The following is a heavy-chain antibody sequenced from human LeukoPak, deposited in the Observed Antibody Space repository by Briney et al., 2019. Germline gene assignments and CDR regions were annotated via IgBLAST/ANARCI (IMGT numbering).Heavy chain of an antibody. CDR2: ISVRGDRT. V-gene: IGHV3-23*01. CDR3: AKDRDYGGNSRGIDYFDY. CDR1: GFDFSNYV. Sequence: GGSLRLSCAASGFDFSNYVMDWVRQAPGKGLERVSSISVRGDRTHYPDSVKGRFTISRDNSKHMLYLQMNTLRADDTAIYYCAKDRDYGGNSRGIDYFDYWGQGTLVTVSS. J-gene: IGHJ4*02. D-gene: IGHD4-23*01.